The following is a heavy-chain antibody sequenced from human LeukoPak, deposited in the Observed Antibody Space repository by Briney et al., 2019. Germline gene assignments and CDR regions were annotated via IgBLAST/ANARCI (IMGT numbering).Heavy chain of an antibody. CDR1: GFTFDDYG. CDR2: INWNGGST. J-gene: IGHJ4*02. CDR3: ARYYPGYSSSLAFFDY. D-gene: IGHD6-13*01. Sequence: GGSLRLSCAASGFTFDDYGMSWVRQAPGKGLEWVSGINWNGGSTGYADSVKGRFAISRDNAKNSLYLQMNSLRAEDTALYHCARYYPGYSSSLAFFDYWGQGTLVTVSS. V-gene: IGHV3-20*01.